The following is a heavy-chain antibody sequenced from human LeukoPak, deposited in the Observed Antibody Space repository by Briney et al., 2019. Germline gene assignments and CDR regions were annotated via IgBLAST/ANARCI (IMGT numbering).Heavy chain of an antibody. V-gene: IGHV4-31*03. J-gene: IGHJ3*02. CDR3: AWSSFYDTSSNLQKGAFDI. D-gene: IGHD2/OR15-2a*01. CDR2: IYYSGST. CDR1: GGSISSGGYY. Sequence: PSETLSLTCTVSGGSISSGGYYWRWIRQHPGKGLEWIGYIYYSGSTYYNPSLKSRVTISVDTSKNQFSLGLNSVTAADTAVYYCAWSSFYDTSSNLQKGAFDIWGQGTMVTVSS.